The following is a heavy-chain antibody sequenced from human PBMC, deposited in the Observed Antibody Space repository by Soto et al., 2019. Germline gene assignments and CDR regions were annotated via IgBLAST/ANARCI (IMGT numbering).Heavy chain of an antibody. CDR3: AREVAYDILTGNEDPRGY. V-gene: IGHV4-34*01. CDR1: GGSFSGYY. D-gene: IGHD3-9*01. J-gene: IGHJ4*02. Sequence: SETLSLTCAVYGGSFSGYYWSWIRQPPGKGLEWIGEINHSGSTNYNPSLKSRVTISVDTSKNQFSLKLSSVTAADTAVYYCAREVAYDILTGNEDPRGYWGQGTLVTVSS. CDR2: INHSGST.